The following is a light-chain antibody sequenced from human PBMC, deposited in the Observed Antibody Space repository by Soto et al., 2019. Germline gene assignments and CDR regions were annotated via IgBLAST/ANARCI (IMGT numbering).Light chain of an antibody. CDR2: AAS. CDR3: QQGGT. J-gene: IGKJ4*01. Sequence: IQFTQSPCSLSASVGDRVTITCRASQGISSYLAWYQQKPGKAPKLLIYAASTLQSGVPSRFSGSGSGTDFTLTISCLQPEDFATYYCQQGGTFGGGTKVEIK. V-gene: IGKV1-9*01. CDR1: QGISSY.